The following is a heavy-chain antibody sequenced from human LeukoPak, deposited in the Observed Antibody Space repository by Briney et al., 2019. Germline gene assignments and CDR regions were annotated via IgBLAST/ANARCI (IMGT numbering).Heavy chain of an antibody. V-gene: IGHV1-69*13. CDR3: ARGRSASGYFHF. D-gene: IGHD3-16*01. CDR2: IIPIFGTA. CDR1: GGTFSSYA. Sequence: ASVKVSCKASGGTFSSYAISWVRQAPGQGLEWMGGIIPIFGTANYAQKFQGRVTITADESTSTAYMELSSLRSEDTAVYYCARGRSASGYFHFWGQGTLVTVSS. J-gene: IGHJ4*02.